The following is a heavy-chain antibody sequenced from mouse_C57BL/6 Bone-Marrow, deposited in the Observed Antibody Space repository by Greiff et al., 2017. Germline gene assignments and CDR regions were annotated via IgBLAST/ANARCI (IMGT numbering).Heavy chain of an antibody. J-gene: IGHJ1*03. CDR3: ARSYYSNYVYWYFDV. CDR2: INPSSGYT. Sequence: VMLVESGAELAKPGASVKLSCKASGYTFTSYWMHWVKQRPGQGLEWIGYINPSSGYTKYNQKIKDKATLTADKSSSTAYMQLSSLTYEDSAVYYCARSYYSNYVYWYFDVWGTGTTVTVSS. V-gene: IGHV1-7*01. CDR1: GYTFTSYW. D-gene: IGHD2-5*01.